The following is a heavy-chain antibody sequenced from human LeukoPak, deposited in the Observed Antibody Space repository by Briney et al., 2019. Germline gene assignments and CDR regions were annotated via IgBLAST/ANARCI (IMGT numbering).Heavy chain of an antibody. Sequence: SETLSLTCAVPGGSISSGGYSWSWIRQPPGKGLEWIGYIYHSGSTYYNPSLKSRVTISVDRSKNQFSLKLSSVTAADTAVYYCARDGRRAFDIWGQGTMVTVSS. V-gene: IGHV4-30-2*01. CDR2: IYHSGST. J-gene: IGHJ3*02. CDR3: ARDGRRAFDI. CDR1: GGSISSGGYS.